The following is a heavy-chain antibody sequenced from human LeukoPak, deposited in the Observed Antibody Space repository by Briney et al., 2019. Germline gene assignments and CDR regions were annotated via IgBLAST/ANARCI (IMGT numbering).Heavy chain of an antibody. CDR1: GYTFTRYD. CDR3: GRGGGAAATRGFDY. D-gene: IGHD6-13*01. CDR2: MNPNSGKT. V-gene: IGHV1-8*01. J-gene: IGHJ4*02. Sequence: ASVKVFCKASGYTFTRYDINWVRQATGQGLEWRGWMNPNSGKTGYAQKFHGTVTIARNTSRSPAYMELSILRPRGTALYARGRGGGAAATRGFDYWGQGTLVTVSS.